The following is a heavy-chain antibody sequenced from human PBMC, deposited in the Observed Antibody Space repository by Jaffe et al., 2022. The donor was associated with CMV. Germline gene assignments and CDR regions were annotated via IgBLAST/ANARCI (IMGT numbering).Heavy chain of an antibody. V-gene: IGHV1-3*01. J-gene: IGHJ4*02. CDR1: GYTFTSYA. CDR3: ARGAAAAQSSFDY. CDR2: INAGNGNT. D-gene: IGHD6-13*01. Sequence: QVQLVQSGAEVKKPGASVKVSCKASGYTFTSYAMHWVRQAPGQRLEWMGWINAGNGNTKYSQKFQGRVTITRDTSASTAYMELSSLRSEDTAVYYCARGAAAAQSSFDYWGQGTLVTVSS.